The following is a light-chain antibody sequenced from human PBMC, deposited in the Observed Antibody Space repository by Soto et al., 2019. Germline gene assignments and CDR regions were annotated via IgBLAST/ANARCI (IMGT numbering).Light chain of an antibody. V-gene: IGKV1-39*01. Sequence: DIQMTQSPSSLSASVGDRVTISCRASQSITTYLNWYRQKPGKAPELLIYTASTLQSGVPSRFSGSGSRTDFTLTISGLQPEDFATYYCQQSYSTPPDTFGQGTKLEI. CDR2: TAS. CDR3: QQSYSTPPDT. J-gene: IGKJ2*01. CDR1: QSITTY.